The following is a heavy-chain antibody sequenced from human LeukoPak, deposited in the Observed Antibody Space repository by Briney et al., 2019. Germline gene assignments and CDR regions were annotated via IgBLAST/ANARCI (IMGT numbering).Heavy chain of an antibody. Sequence: PSETLSLTCAVSGGSISSGGYSWSWIRQPPGKGLEWIGYIYHSGSTYYNPSLKSRVTISVDRSKNQFSLKLSSVTAADTAVYYCAREGSGSRSNWFDPWGQGTLVTVSS. V-gene: IGHV4-30-2*01. CDR3: AREGSGSRSNWFDP. J-gene: IGHJ5*02. D-gene: IGHD3-10*01. CDR1: GGSISSGGYS. CDR2: IYHSGST.